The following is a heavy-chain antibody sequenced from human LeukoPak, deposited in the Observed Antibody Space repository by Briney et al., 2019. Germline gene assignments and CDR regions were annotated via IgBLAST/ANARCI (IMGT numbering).Heavy chain of an antibody. Sequence: ASVKVSCKASGYTFTNYYMHGVRQAPGQGLEWMGIINTSGGSTNYAQKFQGRVTMTRDTSTTTVYMELSSLRSEDTAVYYCATGFYFDTSGLLMHWGQGTLVTVSS. CDR2: INTSGGST. CDR1: GYTFTNYY. CDR3: ATGFYFDTSGLLMH. J-gene: IGHJ4*02. D-gene: IGHD3-22*01. V-gene: IGHV1-46*01.